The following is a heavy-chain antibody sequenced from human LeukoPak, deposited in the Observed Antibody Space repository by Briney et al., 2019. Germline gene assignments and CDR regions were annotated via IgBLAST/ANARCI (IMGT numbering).Heavy chain of an antibody. CDR2: INHSGST. V-gene: IGHV4-34*01. Sequence: SVTLSLTCAVYGGSFSGYYWSWIRQPPGKGLEWIGEINHSGSTNYNPSLKGRVTISVDTSKNQFSLKLSSVTAADTAVYYCARGLNRITGTTSDYWGQGTLVTVSS. CDR1: GGSFSGYY. CDR3: ARGLNRITGTTSDY. J-gene: IGHJ4*02. D-gene: IGHD1-20*01.